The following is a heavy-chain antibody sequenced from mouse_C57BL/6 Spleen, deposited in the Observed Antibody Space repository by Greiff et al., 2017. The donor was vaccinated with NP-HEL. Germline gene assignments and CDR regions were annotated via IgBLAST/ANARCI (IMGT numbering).Heavy chain of an antibody. CDR3: ASSGDGAWFAY. Sequence: QVQLQQPGAELVKPGASVKLSCKASGYTFTSYWMHWVKQRPGQGLEWIGMIHPNSGSTNYNEKFKSKATLTVDKSSSTAYMQLSSLTSEDSAVYYCASSGDGAWFAYWGQGTLVTVSA. J-gene: IGHJ3*01. D-gene: IGHD3-1*01. V-gene: IGHV1-64*01. CDR1: GYTFTSYW. CDR2: IHPNSGST.